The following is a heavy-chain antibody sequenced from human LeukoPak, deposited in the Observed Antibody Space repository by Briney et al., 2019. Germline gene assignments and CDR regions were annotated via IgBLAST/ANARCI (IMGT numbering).Heavy chain of an antibody. J-gene: IGHJ5*02. Sequence: SETLSLTCIVSGGSISSHYWSWIRQPPGKGLEWIGYIYYSGSTNYNPSLKSRVPISVDTSKNQFSLKLSSVTAADTAVYYCARMVGQDWFDPWGQGALVTVSS. CDR1: GGSISSHY. CDR3: ARMVGQDWFDP. D-gene: IGHD2-8*01. V-gene: IGHV4-59*11. CDR2: IYYSGST.